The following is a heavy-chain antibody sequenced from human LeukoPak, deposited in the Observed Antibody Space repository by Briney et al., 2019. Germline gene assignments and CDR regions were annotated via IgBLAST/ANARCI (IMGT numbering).Heavy chain of an antibody. CDR1: GGSISSYY. Sequence: SETLSLTCTVSGGSISSYYWSWIRQPAGKGLEWIGRIYTSGSTNYNPSLKSRVTMSVDTSKNQFSLKLSSVTAADTAVYYCARSYCSSTSCYLHYFDYWGQGTLVTVSS. J-gene: IGHJ4*02. CDR2: IYTSGST. D-gene: IGHD2-2*01. V-gene: IGHV4-4*07. CDR3: ARSYCSSTSCYLHYFDY.